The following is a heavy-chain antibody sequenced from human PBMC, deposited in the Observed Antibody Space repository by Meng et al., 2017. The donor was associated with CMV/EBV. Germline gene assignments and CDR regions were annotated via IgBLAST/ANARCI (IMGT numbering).Heavy chain of an antibody. J-gene: IGHJ6*02. CDR3: ALGGTVPAAEYGMDV. CDR1: GGTFSSYA. V-gene: IGHV1-69*10. CDR2: IIPILGIA. D-gene: IGHD2-2*01. Sequence: SVKVFCKASGGTFSSYAISWVRQAPGQGLEWMGGIIPILGIANYAQKFQGRVTITADKSTSTAYMELSSLRSEDTAVYYCALGGTVPAAEYGMDVWGQGTTVTVSS.